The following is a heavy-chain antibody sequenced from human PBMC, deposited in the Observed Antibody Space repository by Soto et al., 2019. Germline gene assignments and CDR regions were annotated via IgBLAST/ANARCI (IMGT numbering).Heavy chain of an antibody. D-gene: IGHD3-22*01. CDR3: ARGSYYYESTSLALGAFDI. CDR1: GYTFTSYY. V-gene: IGHV1-46*01. Sequence: ASVKVSCKASGYTFTSYYMHWVRQAPGQGLEWMGIINPSGGSTSYAQKFQGRVTMTRDTSTSTVYMELSSLRSEDTAVYYCARGSYYYESTSLALGAFDIWGQGTMVT. J-gene: IGHJ3*02. CDR2: INPSGGST.